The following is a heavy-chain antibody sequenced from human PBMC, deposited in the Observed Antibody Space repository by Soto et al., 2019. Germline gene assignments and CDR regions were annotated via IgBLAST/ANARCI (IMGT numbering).Heavy chain of an antibody. CDR2: TYIAGMT. J-gene: IGHJ5*01. Sequence: SKPVSLTYTVSGASIPEGSLFWSWISQYPGKGVEWVASTYIAGMTDYNTSRRSRGTISVDPSKSQFSLRLQSVTAADTGGYYCAHAPETLSPAGYYFNWVDCGRDGTL. CDR1: GASIPEGSLF. CDR3: AHAPETLSPAGYYFNWVDC. V-gene: IGHV4-39*01. D-gene: IGHD3-22*01.